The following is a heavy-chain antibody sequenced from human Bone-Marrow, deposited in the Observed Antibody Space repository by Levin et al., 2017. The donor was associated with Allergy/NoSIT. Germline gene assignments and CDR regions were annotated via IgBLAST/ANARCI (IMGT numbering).Heavy chain of an antibody. CDR1: GFTFSSYG. D-gene: IGHD3-22*01. CDR3: ARDTPLGYYDSSGLGLNY. V-gene: IGHV3-33*01. Sequence: GGSLRLSCAASGFTFSSYGMHWVRQAPGKGLEWVAVIWYDGSNKYYADSVKGRFTISRDNSKNTLYLQMNSLRAEDTAVYYCARDTPLGYYDSSGLGLNYWGQGTLVTVSS. J-gene: IGHJ4*02. CDR2: IWYDGSNK.